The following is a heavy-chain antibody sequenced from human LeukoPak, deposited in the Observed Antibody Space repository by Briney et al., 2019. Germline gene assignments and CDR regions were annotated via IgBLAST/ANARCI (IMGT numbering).Heavy chain of an antibody. CDR1: GGSFSGYY. CDR3: ARQARTYSSSWNRGWFDP. V-gene: IGHV4-34*01. Sequence: SETLSLTCAVSGGSFSGYYWRWIRQPPGKGLEWIGEIDHSGSTTYHPSLKSRVTISVDTSKNQFSLKLSSVTAADTAVYYCARQARTYSSSWNRGWFDPWGQGTLVTVSS. J-gene: IGHJ5*02. CDR2: IDHSGST. D-gene: IGHD6-13*01.